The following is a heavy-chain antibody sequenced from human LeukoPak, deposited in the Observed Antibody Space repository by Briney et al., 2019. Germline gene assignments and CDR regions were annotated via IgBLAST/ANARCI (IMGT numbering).Heavy chain of an antibody. CDR2: ITPLFGTA. CDR3: AKLGGNSGNYYRYFDY. V-gene: IGHV1-69*13. J-gene: IGHJ4*02. Sequence: GASVKVSCKASGGTFSKYTISWVRQRPGQGLEWMGGITPLFGTANYAQKFQGRVTITADESASTAYMELSSLRSEDTAVYYCAKLGGNSGNYYRYFDYWGQGTLVTVSS. CDR1: GGTFSKYT. D-gene: IGHD1-26*01.